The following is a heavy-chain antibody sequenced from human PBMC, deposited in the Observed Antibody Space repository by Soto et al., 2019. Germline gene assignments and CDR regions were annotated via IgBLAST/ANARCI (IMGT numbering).Heavy chain of an antibody. J-gene: IGHJ3*02. CDR2: IFPGDSDT. CDR1: GYNFANYW. Sequence: AESLKISCKGSGYNFANYWIGWVRQMPGKGLEWMGMIFPGDSDTKNSPSLQGQITMSVDKSDSSAYLQWRSLKASDTAMYYYAAGYTTGTDAFDIWGQGTMVTVSS. CDR3: AAGYTTGTDAFDI. D-gene: IGHD6-13*01. V-gene: IGHV5-51*01.